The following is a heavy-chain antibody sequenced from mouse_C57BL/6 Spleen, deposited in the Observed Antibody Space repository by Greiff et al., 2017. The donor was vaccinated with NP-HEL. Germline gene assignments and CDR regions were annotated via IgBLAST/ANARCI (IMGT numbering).Heavy chain of an antibody. D-gene: IGHD3-3*01. CDR1: GFTFSDYG. J-gene: IGHJ3*01. CDR2: ISSGSSTI. CDR3: ARGGLTPFAY. Sequence: DVKLVESGGGLVKPGGSLKLSCAASGFTFSDYGMHWVRQAPEKGLEWVAYISSGSSTIYYADTVKGRFTISRDNAKTTLFLQMTSLRSEDTAMYYCARGGLTPFAYWGQGTLVTVSA. V-gene: IGHV5-17*01.